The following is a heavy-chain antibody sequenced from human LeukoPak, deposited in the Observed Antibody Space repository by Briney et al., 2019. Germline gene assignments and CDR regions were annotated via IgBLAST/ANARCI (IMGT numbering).Heavy chain of an antibody. D-gene: IGHD6-13*01. CDR2: ISSSGSTI. V-gene: IGHV3-11*01. CDR3: ARDSRRAAAGTRAFDI. Sequence: GGSLRLSCAASGLTFSDYYMSWIRQAPGKGLEWVSYISSSGSTIYYADSVKGRFTISRDNAKNSLYLQMNSLRAEDTAVYYCARDSRRAAAGTRAFDIWGQGTMVTVSS. CDR1: GLTFSDYY. J-gene: IGHJ3*02.